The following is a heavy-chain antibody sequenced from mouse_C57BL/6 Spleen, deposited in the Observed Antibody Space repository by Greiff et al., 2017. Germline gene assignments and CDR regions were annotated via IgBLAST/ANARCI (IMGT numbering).Heavy chain of an antibody. D-gene: IGHD1-1*01. CDR2: IDPSDSYT. J-gene: IGHJ1*03. V-gene: IGHV1-69*01. CDR3: ARSHYDGSSYVSYFDV. CDR1: GYTFTSYW. Sequence: QVQLQQPGAELVMPGASVKLSCKASGYTFTSYWMHWVKQRPGQGLEWIGEIDPSDSYTNYNQKFKGKSTLTVDKSSSTAYMQLSSLTSEDSAVYYCARSHYDGSSYVSYFDVWGTGTTGTVSS.